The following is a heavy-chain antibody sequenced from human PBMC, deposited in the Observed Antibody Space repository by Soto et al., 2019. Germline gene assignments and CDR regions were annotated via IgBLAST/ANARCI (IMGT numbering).Heavy chain of an antibody. CDR2: FDPEDGET. CDR3: ATDGKNSDDY. J-gene: IGHJ4*02. Sequence: ASLKVSCKVSGYTLTELSMHWVRQAPGKGLEWMGGFDPEDGETIYAQKFQGRVTMTEDTSTDTAYMELSSLISEDTAVYYCATDGKNSDDYWGQGTLVTVSS. CDR1: GYTLTELS. V-gene: IGHV1-24*01. D-gene: IGHD1-1*01.